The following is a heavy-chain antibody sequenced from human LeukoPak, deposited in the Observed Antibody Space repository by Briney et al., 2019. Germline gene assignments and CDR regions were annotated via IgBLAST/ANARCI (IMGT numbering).Heavy chain of an antibody. CDR2: IFHSGST. CDR1: GASVSTSDW. J-gene: IGHJ4*02. V-gene: IGHV4-4*02. Sequence: SETLSLTCAVSGASVSTSDWWSWVRQPPGKGLEWLGEIFHSGSTNYNPSLKSRVTISVDKSLNQFSLRLNSVTAADTAVYYCTRRFGYGVVGGYFDYWGQGALVTVSP. D-gene: IGHD4/OR15-4a*01. CDR3: TRRFGYGVVGGYFDY.